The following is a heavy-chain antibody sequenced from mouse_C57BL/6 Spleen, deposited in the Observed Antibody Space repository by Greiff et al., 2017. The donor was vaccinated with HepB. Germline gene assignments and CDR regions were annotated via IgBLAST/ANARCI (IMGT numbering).Heavy chain of an antibody. CDR1: GYTFTSYW. CDR2: IDPNSGGT. Sequence: QVQLQQPGAELVKPGASVKLSCKASGYTFTSYWMHWVKQRPGRGLGWIGRIDPNSGGTKYNEEFKSKATLTVDKPSSTAYMQLSSLTSEDSAVYYCARSTSYYYAMDYWGQGTSVTVSS. V-gene: IGHV1-72*01. J-gene: IGHJ4*01. CDR3: ARSTSYYYAMDY.